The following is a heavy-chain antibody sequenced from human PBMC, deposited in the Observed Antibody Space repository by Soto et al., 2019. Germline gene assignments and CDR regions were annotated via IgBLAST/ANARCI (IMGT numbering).Heavy chain of an antibody. V-gene: IGHV3-7*03. CDR1: GLTFNTHW. J-gene: IGHJ4*02. D-gene: IGHD6-19*01. Sequence: GGSLRLSCVASGLTFNTHWMSWVRQAPGKGLEWVAGIKEDGSQKTYVDSVRGRFTISRDNAKNSLYLHIDGLRAEDTAVYYCERINSSGSFWGQGTLVTVSS. CDR2: IKEDGSQK. CDR3: ERINSSGSF.